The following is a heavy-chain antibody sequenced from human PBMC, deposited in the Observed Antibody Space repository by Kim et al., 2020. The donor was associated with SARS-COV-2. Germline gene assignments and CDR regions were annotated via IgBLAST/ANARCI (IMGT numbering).Heavy chain of an antibody. V-gene: IGHV3-23*01. D-gene: IGHD2-15*01. Sequence: GGSLRLSCAASGFAFGYYDMSWVRQAPGRGLEWVSSISGSGSSTYYADSVKGRFTISRDNSKNTLWLQMHSLRAEETAIYYCTKASGGSSYESADYWGQGTLVTVSS. CDR2: ISGSGSST. CDR1: GFAFGYYD. CDR3: TKASGGSSYESADY. J-gene: IGHJ4*02.